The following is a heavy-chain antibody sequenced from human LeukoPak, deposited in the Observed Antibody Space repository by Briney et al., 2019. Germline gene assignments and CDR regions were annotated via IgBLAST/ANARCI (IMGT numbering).Heavy chain of an antibody. CDR1: GVTFTDYY. CDR2: ISSSSSFT. CDR3: AKGGGSGRLDY. J-gene: IGHJ4*02. Sequence: GGSLRLSCAVSGVTFTDYYMSWIRQAPGKGLEWVSYISSSSSFTNYADSVKGRFTISRDNAKNSLYLQMNSLRAEDTAVYYCAKGGGSGRLDYWGQGTLVTVSS. V-gene: IGHV3-11*06. D-gene: IGHD3-10*01.